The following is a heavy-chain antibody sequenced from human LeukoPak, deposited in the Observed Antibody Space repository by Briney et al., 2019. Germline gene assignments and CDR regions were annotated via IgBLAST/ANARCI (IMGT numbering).Heavy chain of an antibody. Sequence: SVKVSCKASGGTFSSYAISWVRQAPGQGLEWMGRIIPIFGTANYAQKFQGRVTITTDESTSTAYMELSSLRSEDTAVYYCARGAVLYDSSGYYYAGYFDYWGQGTLVTVSS. CDR1: GGTFSSYA. J-gene: IGHJ4*02. D-gene: IGHD3-22*01. CDR2: IIPIFGTA. CDR3: ARGAVLYDSSGYYYAGYFDY. V-gene: IGHV1-69*05.